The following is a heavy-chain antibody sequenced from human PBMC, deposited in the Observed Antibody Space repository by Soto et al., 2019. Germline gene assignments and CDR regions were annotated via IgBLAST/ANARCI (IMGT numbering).Heavy chain of an antibody. J-gene: IGHJ5*02. CDR1: GGSISSSSYY. Sequence: QLQLQESGPGLVKPSETLSLTCTVSGGSISSSSYYWGWIRQPPGKGLEWIGSIYYSGSTYYNPSLKSRVTISVDTSKNQFSLKLSSVTAADTAVYYCAMTIVVVPAAANNWFDPWGQGTLVTVSS. CDR3: AMTIVVVPAAANNWFDP. V-gene: IGHV4-39*01. CDR2: IYYSGST. D-gene: IGHD2-2*01.